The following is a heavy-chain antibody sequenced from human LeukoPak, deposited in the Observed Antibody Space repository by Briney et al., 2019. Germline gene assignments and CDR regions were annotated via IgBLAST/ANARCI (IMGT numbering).Heavy chain of an antibody. D-gene: IGHD1-1*01. CDR1: GFTFSSYS. Sequence: GGSLRLSCAASGFTFSSYSMNWVRQAPGKGLEWVSSISSSSSYIYYADSVKGRFTISRDNAKNSLYLQMNSLRAEDTAVYYCARDLDNWKVFFDYWGQGTLVTVSS. CDR3: ARDLDNWKVFFDY. J-gene: IGHJ4*02. V-gene: IGHV3-21*01. CDR2: ISSSSSYI.